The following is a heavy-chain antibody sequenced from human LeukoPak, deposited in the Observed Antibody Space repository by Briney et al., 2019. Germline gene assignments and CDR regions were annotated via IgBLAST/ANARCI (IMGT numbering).Heavy chain of an antibody. CDR1: GGSISSGGYS. CDR2: IYHSGST. CDR3: ARGLGYYYDSMSTWFDP. J-gene: IGHJ5*02. V-gene: IGHV4-30-2*01. Sequence: SETLSLTCAVSGGSISSGGYSWSWIRQPPGKGLEWIGYIYHSGSTYYNPSLKSRATISVDRSKNQFSLKLSSVTAADTAVYYCARGLGYYYDSMSTWFDPWGQGTLVTVSS. D-gene: IGHD3-22*01.